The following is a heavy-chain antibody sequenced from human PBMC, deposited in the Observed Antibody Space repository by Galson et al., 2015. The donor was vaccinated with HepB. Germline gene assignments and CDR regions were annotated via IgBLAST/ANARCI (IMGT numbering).Heavy chain of an antibody. J-gene: IGHJ6*02. Sequence: SLRLSCAASGFTFSDYYMSWIRQAPGKGLEWVSYISSSGSTIYYADSVKGRFTISRDNAKNSLYLQMNSLRAEDTAVYYCARFVRHYYYGMDVWGQGTTVTVSS. V-gene: IGHV3-11*01. D-gene: IGHD2-8*01. CDR1: GFTFSDYY. CDR2: ISSSGSTI. CDR3: ARFVRHYYYGMDV.